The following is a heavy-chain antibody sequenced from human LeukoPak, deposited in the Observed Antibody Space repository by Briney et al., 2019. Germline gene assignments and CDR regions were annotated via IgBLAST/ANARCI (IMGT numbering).Heavy chain of an antibody. Sequence: SETLSLTCTVSGGSISSSSYYWGWIRQPPGKGLEWIGSIYYGGSTYYNPSLKSRVTISVDTSKNQFSLKLSSVTAADTAVYYCARQGERYYYDSSGYYYYFDYWGQGTLVTVSS. CDR2: IYYGGST. CDR3: ARQGERYYYDSSGYYYYFDY. D-gene: IGHD3-22*01. CDR1: GGSISSSSYY. J-gene: IGHJ4*02. V-gene: IGHV4-39*01.